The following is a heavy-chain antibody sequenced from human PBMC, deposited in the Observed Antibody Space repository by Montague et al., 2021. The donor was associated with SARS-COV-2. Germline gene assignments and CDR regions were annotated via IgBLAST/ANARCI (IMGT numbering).Heavy chain of an antibody. V-gene: IGHV4-39*01. Sequence: SETLSLTCTVTGATTNSGNRNWIWQRPPTGKDREWFGSDNETGKTNPYLARQSTVTVSVATSNNYFSLRLTSVTAADTAVYYCARLRQGEDHFDYWGRGTLVTVSS. CDR3: ARLRQGEDHFDY. J-gene: IGHJ4*02. CDR2: DNETGKT. D-gene: IGHD3-16*01. CDR1: GATTNSGNRN.